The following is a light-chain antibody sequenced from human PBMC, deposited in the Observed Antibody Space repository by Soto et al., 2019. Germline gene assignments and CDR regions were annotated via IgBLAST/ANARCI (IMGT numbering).Light chain of an antibody. V-gene: IGKV1-39*01. Sequence: IQMTQSPSSLSASVGDRVTITCRASQTISSYLNWYQQKPGKAPKLLIHAASSLQSGVPSTFSASGSGTDFALTISSLQPEDFATYYCHQTYANPWTFAQGTKV. CDR1: QTISSY. CDR3: HQTYANPWT. CDR2: AAS. J-gene: IGKJ1*01.